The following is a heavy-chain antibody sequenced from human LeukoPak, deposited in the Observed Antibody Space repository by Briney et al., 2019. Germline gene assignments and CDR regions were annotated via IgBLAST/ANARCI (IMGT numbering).Heavy chain of an antibody. V-gene: IGHV3-33*01. Sequence: PGGSLRLSCAASGFTFNNYGMHWVRQAPGKGLEWVALIWFGGSNKYYADSVKGRFTISRDNSKNTLYLQMNSLRAEDTAVYYCARTSYDSTWAMDFFDFWGQGSLVTVSS. CDR1: GFTFNNYG. J-gene: IGHJ4*02. CDR3: ARTSYDSTWAMDFFDF. D-gene: IGHD3-22*01. CDR2: IWFGGSNK.